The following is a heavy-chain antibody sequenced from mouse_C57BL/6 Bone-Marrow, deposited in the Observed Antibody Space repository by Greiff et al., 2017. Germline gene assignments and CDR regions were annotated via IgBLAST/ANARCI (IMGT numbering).Heavy chain of an antibody. Sequence: QVQLQQPGAELVKPGASVKLSCKASGYPFTSYWMHWVKQRPGQGLEWIGMIHPNSGSTNYNEKLKSKATLTVDKSSSTAYMQLSSLTSEDSAVYYCARRRRLITPFAYWGQGTLVTVSA. CDR3: ARRRRLITPFAY. J-gene: IGHJ3*01. CDR1: GYPFTSYW. V-gene: IGHV1-64*01. CDR2: IHPNSGST. D-gene: IGHD1-1*01.